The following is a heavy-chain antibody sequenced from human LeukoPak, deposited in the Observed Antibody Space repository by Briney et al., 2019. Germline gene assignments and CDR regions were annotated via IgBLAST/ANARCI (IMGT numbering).Heavy chain of an antibody. D-gene: IGHD1-26*01. CDR2: IRYSGHT. J-gene: IGHJ4*02. CDR3: ARDRRGDRYSGSYRTIDY. CDR1: GDSVTSDRYY. V-gene: IGHV4-61*01. Sequence: SETLSLTCTVSGDSVTSDRYYWTWIRQSPGKGLEWIAYIRYSGHTNYNPSLNSRVTISLDTSKNQFSLRLSSVTAADTAVYYCARDRRGDRYSGSYRTIDYWGQGTLVTVSS.